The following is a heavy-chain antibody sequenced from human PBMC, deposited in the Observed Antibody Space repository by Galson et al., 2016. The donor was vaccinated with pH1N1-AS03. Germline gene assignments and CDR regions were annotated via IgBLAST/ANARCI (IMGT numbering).Heavy chain of an antibody. D-gene: IGHD6-19*01. CDR3: AKAPTSSGWYLDYLDY. Sequence: TLSLTCAVYGGSFTGYCWCWIRQTPGTGLEWIWQFNHRGSTDYNPSLKSRVTISLDTSKKKFSLKLTSVTAAETAIYYCAKAPTSSGWYLDYLDYWGQGTLATVSS. J-gene: IGHJ4*02. V-gene: IGHV4-34*01. CDR2: FNHRGST. CDR1: GGSFTGYC.